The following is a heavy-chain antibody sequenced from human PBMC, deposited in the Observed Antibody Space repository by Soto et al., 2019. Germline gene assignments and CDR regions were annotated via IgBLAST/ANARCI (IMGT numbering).Heavy chain of an antibody. D-gene: IGHD5-18*01. J-gene: IGHJ6*02. CDR3: AKDLSPYNYVFHYGMDV. CDR2: LSGSGGST. CDR1: GFTFRSYA. V-gene: IGHV3-23*01. Sequence: PGGSLRLSCVASGFTFRSYAMSWVRQAPGKGLEWVSALSGSGGSTYYADSVKGRFTISRDNSKNTLYLQMNSLRAEDTAVYYCAKDLSPYNYVFHYGMDVWGQGTTVTVSS.